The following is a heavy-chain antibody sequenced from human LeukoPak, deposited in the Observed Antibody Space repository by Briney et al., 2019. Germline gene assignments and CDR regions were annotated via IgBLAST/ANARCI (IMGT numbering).Heavy chain of an antibody. CDR1: GYAFTGYY. J-gene: IGHJ4*02. Sequence: GASVKVSCKASGYAFTGYYMHWVRQAPGQGLEWMGWINPNSAGTNYAQKFQGRVTMTRDTSISTAYMELSRLRSDDTAVYYCARDPYSDYGVDYWGQGTLVTVSS. CDR2: INPNSAGT. CDR3: ARDPYSDYGVDY. V-gene: IGHV1-2*02. D-gene: IGHD4-17*01.